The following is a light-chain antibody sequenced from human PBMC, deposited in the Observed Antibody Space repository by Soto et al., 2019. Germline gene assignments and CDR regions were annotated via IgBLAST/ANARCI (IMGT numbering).Light chain of an antibody. CDR1: QTISDN. V-gene: IGKV3-15*01. CDR3: QQYHNWPL. J-gene: IGKJ3*01. CDR2: HTS. Sequence: EIVMTQSPAILSVSPGESVTLSCRASQTISDNLAWYQQKPGLPPRLLIYHTSTRASGVPARFSGSGSGTDFSLTISSLQSEDFAVYYCQQYHNWPLFGPGTKVDIK.